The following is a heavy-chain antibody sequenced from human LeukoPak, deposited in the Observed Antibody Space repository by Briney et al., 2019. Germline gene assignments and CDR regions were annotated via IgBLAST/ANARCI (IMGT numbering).Heavy chain of an antibody. CDR3: ARDALL. CDR1: GFTFSSYA. J-gene: IGHJ3*01. CDR2: ISSNGGST. V-gene: IGHV3-64*01. Sequence: GGSLRLSCAASGFTFSSYAMSWVRQAPGKGLEYVSAISSNGGSTYYANSVKGRFTISRDNSKNTLYLQMGSLRAEDMAVYYCARDALLWGQGTMVTVSS.